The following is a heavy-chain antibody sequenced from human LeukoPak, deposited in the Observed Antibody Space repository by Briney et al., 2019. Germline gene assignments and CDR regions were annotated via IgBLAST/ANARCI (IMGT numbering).Heavy chain of an antibody. CDR1: GYTFTGYY. J-gene: IGHJ4*02. CDR2: ISAYNGNT. D-gene: IGHD3-10*01. CDR3: ARDMATYYGSGSSYDY. V-gene: IGHV1-18*04. Sequence: ASVKVSCKASGYTFTGYYMHWVRQAPGQGLEWMGWISAYNGNTNYAQKLQGRVTMTTDTSTSTAYMELRSLRSDDTAVYYCARDMATYYGSGSSYDYWGQGTLVTVSS.